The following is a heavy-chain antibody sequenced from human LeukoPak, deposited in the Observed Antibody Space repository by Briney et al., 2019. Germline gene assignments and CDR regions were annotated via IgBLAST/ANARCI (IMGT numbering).Heavy chain of an antibody. CDR2: MNPNSGNT. V-gene: IGHV1-8*01. CDR3: ASRANPYYYYMDV. Sequence: ASVKVSFKASGYTFTSYDINWVRQAPGQGLEWMGWMNPNSGNTGYAQKFQGRVTMTRNTSISTAYMELSSLRSEDTAVYYCASRANPYYYYMDVWGKGTTVTVSS. CDR1: GYTFTSYD. J-gene: IGHJ6*03.